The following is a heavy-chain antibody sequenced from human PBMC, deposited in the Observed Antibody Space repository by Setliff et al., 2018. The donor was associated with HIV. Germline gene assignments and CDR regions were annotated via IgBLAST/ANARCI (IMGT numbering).Heavy chain of an antibody. V-gene: IGHV4-4*07. CDR3: ARDTWFGESDDPFYYYMDV. CDR1: SGSISGFY. J-gene: IGHJ6*03. CDR2: ISASGTT. D-gene: IGHD3-10*01. Sequence: SETLSLTCTVSSGSISGFYWTWIRQPAGKGLEWIGRISASGTTVYNPSLKSRVIMSVDTSKKYFALRVTSVTAADSAVYYCARDTWFGESDDPFYYYMDVWGKGTTVTVSS.